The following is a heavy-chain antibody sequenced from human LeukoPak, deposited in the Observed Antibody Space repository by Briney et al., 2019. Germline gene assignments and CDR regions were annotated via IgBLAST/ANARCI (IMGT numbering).Heavy chain of an antibody. Sequence: TARSLRLACAASRFTFTSYAMHWVRQAPGKGLEWVAVLSYDGRDKHYADSVKGRFTISRDNSKSTLYLQMNSLRAEDTAVYYCARDGGGTSADYYFDYWGQGTLVTVSS. CDR3: ARDGGGTSADYYFDY. J-gene: IGHJ4*02. V-gene: IGHV3-30*04. CDR1: RFTFTSYA. D-gene: IGHD2-2*01. CDR2: LSYDGRDK.